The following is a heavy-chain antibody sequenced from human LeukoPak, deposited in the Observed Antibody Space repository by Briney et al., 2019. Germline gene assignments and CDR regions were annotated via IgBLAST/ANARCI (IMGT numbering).Heavy chain of an antibody. CDR3: ANGMAYGSGSYRYYYGMDV. CDR2: ISSSSSNI. J-gene: IGHJ6*02. CDR1: GXTFSSYS. Sequence: GGSLRLSWAASGXTFSSYSVNWVRQAPGKGLEWVSYISSSSSNIYYADSVKGRFTISRDNAKNSLYLQMNSLRDADTPVYYCANGMAYGSGSYRYYYGMDVWGQGTTVTVSS. V-gene: IGHV3-48*02. D-gene: IGHD3-10*01.